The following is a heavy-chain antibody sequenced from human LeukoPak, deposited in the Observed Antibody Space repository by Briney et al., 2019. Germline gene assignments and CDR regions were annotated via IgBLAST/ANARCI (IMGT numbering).Heavy chain of an antibody. V-gene: IGHV3-74*01. Sequence: PGGSLRLSCATSRFTFTTFWMHWVRQVPGKGLVWVSRINHDGSSTNYADSVKGRFTISRDNAKNTVYLQMKSLRAEDTAVYYCVRDRDPGYNDSSGYRRVNAFDIWGQGTMVTVSS. J-gene: IGHJ3*02. CDR2: INHDGSST. CDR3: VRDRDPGYNDSSGYRRVNAFDI. D-gene: IGHD3-22*01. CDR1: RFTFTTFW.